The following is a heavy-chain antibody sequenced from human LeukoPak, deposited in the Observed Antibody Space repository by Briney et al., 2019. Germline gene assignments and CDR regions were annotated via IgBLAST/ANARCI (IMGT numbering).Heavy chain of an antibody. D-gene: IGHD5-18*01. Sequence: ASVKVSCKVSGYTLTELSMHWVRQAPGKGLEWMGGFDPEDGETVYAQKFQGRVTMTEDTSTDTAYMELSSLRSEDTAVYYCATTARGYSYGYFVYGGQGTLVTVPS. CDR3: ATTARGYSYGYFVY. J-gene: IGHJ4*02. CDR2: FDPEDGET. V-gene: IGHV1-24*01. CDR1: GYTLTELS.